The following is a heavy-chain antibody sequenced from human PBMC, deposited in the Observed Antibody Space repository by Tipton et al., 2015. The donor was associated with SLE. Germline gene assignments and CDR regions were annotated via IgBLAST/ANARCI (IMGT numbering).Heavy chain of an antibody. CDR2: IYYSGST. CDR3: AREGAAAGTGGPYFDY. D-gene: IGHD6-13*01. V-gene: IGHV4-59*11. Sequence: TLSLTCTVSGGSISSHYWSWIRQPPGKGLEWIGYIYYSGSTNYNPSLKSRVTISVDTSKNQFSLKLSSVTAADTAVYYCAREGAAAGTGGPYFDYWGQGTLVTVSS. J-gene: IGHJ4*02. CDR1: GGSISSHY.